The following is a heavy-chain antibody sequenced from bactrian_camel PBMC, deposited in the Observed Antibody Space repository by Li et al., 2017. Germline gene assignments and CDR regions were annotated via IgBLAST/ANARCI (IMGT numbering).Heavy chain of an antibody. J-gene: IGHJ4*01. CDR3: AADNVNLQLARHYNY. V-gene: IGHV3S53*01. D-gene: IGHD7*01. Sequence: HVQLVESGGGPVAAGESLRLSCVASANVYCMGWFRQVPGKGREGVATIANDGTTDYADSVMGRFRIPKDNAANTLYLQMNNLKPEDTATYYCAADNVNLQLARHYNYWGQGTQVTVS. CDR2: IANDGTT. CDR1: ANVYC.